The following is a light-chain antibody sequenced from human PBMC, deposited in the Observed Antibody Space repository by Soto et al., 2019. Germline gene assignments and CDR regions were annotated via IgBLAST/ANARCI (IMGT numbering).Light chain of an antibody. CDR2: GAS. CDR1: QSVNSN. J-gene: IGKJ1*01. Sequence: IGMTQSPGTLSVSPGERATLSCRASQSVNSNLAWYQQKPGQAPRLLIYGASTRATAIPARFSGSGSGTEFTLTISSLQSEDFAVYYCQQYNNWLGTFGQGTKVDIK. V-gene: IGKV3-15*01. CDR3: QQYNNWLGT.